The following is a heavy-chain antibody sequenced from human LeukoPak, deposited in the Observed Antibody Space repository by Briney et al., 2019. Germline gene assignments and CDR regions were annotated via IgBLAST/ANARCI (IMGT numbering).Heavy chain of an antibody. CDR3: ARGLDHYYDSSAELRPP. Sequence: GASVKVSCKASGYTFTSYDINWVRQATGQGLEWMGWMNPNSGNTGYAQKFQGRVTMTRNTSISTAYMELSSLRSEDTAVYYCARGLDHYYDSSAELRPPWGQGTLVTVSS. J-gene: IGHJ4*02. CDR1: GYTFTSYD. V-gene: IGHV1-8*01. CDR2: MNPNSGNT. D-gene: IGHD3-22*01.